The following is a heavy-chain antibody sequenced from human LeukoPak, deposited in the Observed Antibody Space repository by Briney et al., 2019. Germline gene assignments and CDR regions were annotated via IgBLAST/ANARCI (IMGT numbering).Heavy chain of an antibody. D-gene: IGHD5-12*01. V-gene: IGHV3-7*04. CDR3: ARARGYSGYDWKAFDY. Sequence: GGSLRLSCAASGFTFSNYWMNWVRQAPGKGLEWVANIKQDGSEKYYVDSVKGRFTISRDNAKNSLYLQMNSLRAEDTAVYYCARARGYSGYDWKAFDYWGQGILVTVSS. CDR2: IKQDGSEK. CDR1: GFTFSNYW. J-gene: IGHJ4*02.